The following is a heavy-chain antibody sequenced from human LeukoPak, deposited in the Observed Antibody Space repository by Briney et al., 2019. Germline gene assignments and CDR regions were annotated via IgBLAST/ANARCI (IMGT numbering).Heavy chain of an antibody. D-gene: IGHD3-22*01. CDR2: MNPNSGNT. CDR1: GYTFTSYD. J-gene: IGHJ3*02. V-gene: IGHV1-8*01. CDR3: ASFYYDSSGYYSAFDI. Sequence: ASVKVSCKASGYTFTSYDINWVRQATGQGLEWMGWMNPNSGNTGYAQKFQGRVTMTRNTSISTDYLELNSLRSEETAVYYCASFYYDSSGYYSAFDIWGQGTMVTVSS.